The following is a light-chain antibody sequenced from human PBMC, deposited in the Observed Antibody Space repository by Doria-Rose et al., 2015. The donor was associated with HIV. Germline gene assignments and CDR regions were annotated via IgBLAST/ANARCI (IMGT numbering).Light chain of an antibody. CDR3: HQCGTSWT. V-gene: IGKV3-20*01. CDR2: DGS. Sequence: QSPGTLSLSTGESATLSCRASQSFSSTYLAWYQQKPGQAPSLLIYDGSTRATGIPDRFSASGSRTDFTLTINRLEPEDFALYYCHQCGTSWTCGQGTKVEI. J-gene: IGKJ1*01. CDR1: QSFSSTY.